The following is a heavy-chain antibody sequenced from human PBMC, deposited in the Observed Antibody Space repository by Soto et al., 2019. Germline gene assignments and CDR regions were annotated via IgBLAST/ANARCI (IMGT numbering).Heavy chain of an antibody. Sequence: QLQLQESGPGLVKPSETLSLTCTVSGGSISSSSYYWGWIRQPPGKGLEWIGSIYYSGSTYYNPSLKGRVTISVDTSKNQFSLKRSSVAAADAAVYDCARYASWSSATIDYWGQGTLVTVSS. J-gene: IGHJ4*02. CDR1: GGSISSSSYY. D-gene: IGHD3-10*01. V-gene: IGHV4-39*01. CDR2: IYYSGST. CDR3: ARYASWSSATIDY.